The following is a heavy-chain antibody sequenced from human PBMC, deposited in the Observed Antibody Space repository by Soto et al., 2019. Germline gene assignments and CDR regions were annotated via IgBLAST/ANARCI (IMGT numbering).Heavy chain of an antibody. D-gene: IGHD5-12*01. V-gene: IGHV1-18*01. J-gene: IGHJ4*02. CDR1: GYTFSSYG. CDR2: INPYNGNT. Sequence: ASVKVSCKASGYTFSSYGISWVRQAPGQGLEWMGWINPYNGNTNYAQKFQGRVTMTTDTSASTAYMELRSLRSDDTAVYYCAREGALSGYDLAYFDYWGQGTLVNVS. CDR3: AREGALSGYDLAYFDY.